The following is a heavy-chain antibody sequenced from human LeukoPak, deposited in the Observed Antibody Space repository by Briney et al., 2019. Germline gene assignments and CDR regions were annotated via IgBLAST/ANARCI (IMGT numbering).Heavy chain of an antibody. CDR1: GGSFSGYY. CDR3: ARLVVVPAAIQDYYYYYMDV. CDR2: FNHSGST. D-gene: IGHD2-2*01. V-gene: IGHV4-34*01. J-gene: IGHJ6*03. Sequence: SETLSLTCAVYGGSFSGYYWSWIRHPPGKGLEWIGEFNHSGSTNYNPSLKSRVTISVDTSKNQFSLKLSSVTAADTAVYYCARLVVVPAAIQDYYYYYMDVWGKGTTVTVSS.